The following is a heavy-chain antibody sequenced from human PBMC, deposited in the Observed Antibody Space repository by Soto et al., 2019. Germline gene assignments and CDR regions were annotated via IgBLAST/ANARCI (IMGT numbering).Heavy chain of an antibody. V-gene: IGHV3-23*01. CDR1: GFTFSSYA. CDR2: ISGSGGST. D-gene: IGHD6-19*01. Sequence: EVQLLESGGGLVQPGGSLRLSCAASGFTFSSYAMSWVRQAPGKGLEWVSAISGSGGSTYYADSVKGRFTISRDNSKNTLYLQMNSLRAEDTAVYYCAKARFMCSSGWYVGWFDPWGQGTLVTVSS. CDR3: AKARFMCSSGWYVGWFDP. J-gene: IGHJ5*02.